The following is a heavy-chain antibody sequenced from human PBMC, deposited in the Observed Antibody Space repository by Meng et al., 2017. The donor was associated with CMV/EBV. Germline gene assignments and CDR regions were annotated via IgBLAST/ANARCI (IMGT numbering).Heavy chain of an antibody. CDR3: AKDLLRYCSSTSCPFGMDV. Sequence: GGSLRLSCAASGFTFSSYGMHWVRQAPGKGLEWVAVIWYDGSNKYYADSVKGRFTISRDNSKNTLYLQMNSLRAEDTAVYYCAKDLLRYCSSTSCPFGMDVWGQGTTVTVS. CDR1: GFTFSSYG. CDR2: IWYDGSNK. V-gene: IGHV3-33*06. J-gene: IGHJ6*02. D-gene: IGHD2-2*01.